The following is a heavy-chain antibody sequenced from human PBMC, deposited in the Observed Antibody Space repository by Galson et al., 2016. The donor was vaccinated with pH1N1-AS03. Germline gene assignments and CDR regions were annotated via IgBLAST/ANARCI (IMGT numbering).Heavy chain of an antibody. V-gene: IGHV3-23*01. CDR1: GFAFNNYA. CDR3: AKDVSYGPFGEFDY. CDR2: IRDSGDSA. D-gene: IGHD3-16*01. Sequence: LRLSCAASGFAFNNYAMSWVRQAPGAGLEWLSAIRDSGDSAYYTDSVKGRFTISRDNSKRTLYLPMNSLRAEDTAGYYCAKDVSYGPFGEFDYWGQGSLVTVSS. J-gene: IGHJ4*02.